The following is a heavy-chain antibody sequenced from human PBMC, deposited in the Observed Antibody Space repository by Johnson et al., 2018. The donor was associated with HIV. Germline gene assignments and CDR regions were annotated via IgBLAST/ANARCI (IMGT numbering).Heavy chain of an antibody. V-gene: IGHV3-53*01. CDR2: TGTGGDT. CDR3: ASQVRGLRLGVDAFDI. D-gene: IGHD3-16*01. Sequence: EVQLVESGGGLIQPGGSLRLSCAASGFTVSSNYMSWVRQAPGKGLEWVSGVTGTGGDTYYAESVKGRFTISRDNSKNTLYLQMNKLRAEDTAVYFCASQVRGLRLGVDAFDIWGQGTMVTVSS. J-gene: IGHJ3*02. CDR1: GFTVSSNY.